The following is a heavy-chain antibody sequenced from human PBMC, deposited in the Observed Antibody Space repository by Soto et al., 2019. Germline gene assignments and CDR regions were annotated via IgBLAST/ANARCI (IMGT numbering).Heavy chain of an antibody. J-gene: IGHJ6*02. V-gene: IGHV4-34*01. D-gene: IGHD2-2*01. CDR3: PRVVGGRYCSSTSSYFRYYYGMDV. Sequence: SETLSLTCAVYCGSFSGYCWSWIRHPPGKGLEWIGELNHRGSTNYILSLTSRVTISVDTSKNQFPLKLSSVTAADTAGYYCPRVVGGRYCSSTSSYFRYYYGMDVWGQGTKVT. CDR1: CGSFSGYC. CDR2: LNHRGST.